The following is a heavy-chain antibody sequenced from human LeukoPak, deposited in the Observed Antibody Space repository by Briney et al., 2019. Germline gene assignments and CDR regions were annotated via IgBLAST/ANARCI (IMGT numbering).Heavy chain of an antibody. CDR2: MNSNSGAT. Sequence: VASMTVSCKASGYTFTANYMHWVRQAPGQGLEWMGWMNSNSGATNYAQRFQGRVTMTRDTSISAAYMELRSLRYDDTAVYYCARGDGSSWYEYWGQGTMDTVSS. J-gene: IGHJ4*02. D-gene: IGHD6-13*01. V-gene: IGHV1-2*02. CDR1: GYTFTANY. CDR3: ARGDGSSWYEY.